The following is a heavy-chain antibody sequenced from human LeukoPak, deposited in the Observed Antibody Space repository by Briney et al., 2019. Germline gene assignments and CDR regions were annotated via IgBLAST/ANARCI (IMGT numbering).Heavy chain of an antibody. D-gene: IGHD3-22*01. CDR1: GFTLSDYA. V-gene: IGHV3-23*01. CDR3: AADRERDPSVYYLV. Sequence: GGSLRLSCAASGFTLSDYAMSWVRQAPGKGLEWVSTISDNGGGTYYADSVKGRFTISRDNSKNTLFLLMNSLRAEDSAVYYCAADRERDPSVYYLVGGQGTLITVSP. J-gene: IGHJ4*02. CDR2: ISDNGGGT.